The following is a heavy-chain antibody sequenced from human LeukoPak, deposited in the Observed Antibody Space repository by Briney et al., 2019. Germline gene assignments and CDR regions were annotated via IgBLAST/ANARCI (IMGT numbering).Heavy chain of an antibody. J-gene: IGHJ5*02. V-gene: IGHV1-58*02. Sequence: SVKVSCKASGFTFTSSAMQWVRQARGQRLEWIGWIVVGSGNTNYAQKFQERVTITRDMSTSTAYMELSSLRSEDTAVYYCAASDYDILTGSINWLDPWGQGTLVTVSS. CDR2: IVVGSGNT. D-gene: IGHD3-9*01. CDR3: AASDYDILTGSINWLDP. CDR1: GFTFTSSA.